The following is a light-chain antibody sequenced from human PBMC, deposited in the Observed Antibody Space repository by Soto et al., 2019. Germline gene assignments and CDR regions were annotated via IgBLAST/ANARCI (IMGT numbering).Light chain of an antibody. CDR2: EVS. V-gene: IGLV2-14*01. CDR1: SSDVGGYNY. Sequence: QSALTQPASVSGSPGQSITISCTGTSSDVGGYNYVSWYQQHPGKAPQLMIYEVSNRPSGVSNRFSGSKSGNTASLTISGIQAEDEAAYYCSSYTSSSTRVFGGGTQRTFL. CDR3: SSYTSSSTRV. J-gene: IGLJ3*02.